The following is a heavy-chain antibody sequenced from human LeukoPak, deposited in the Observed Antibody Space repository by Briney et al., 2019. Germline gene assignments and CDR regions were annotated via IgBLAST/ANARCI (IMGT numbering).Heavy chain of an antibody. CDR3: ARDVVVVPAAIAGPTTSFDY. D-gene: IGHD2-2*01. J-gene: IGHJ4*02. Sequence: EASVKVSCKASGYTFTSYGISWVRQAPGQGLEWMGWISAYNGNTNYAQKLQGRVTMTTDTSTSTAYMELRSLRSDDTAVYYCARDVVVVPAAIAGPTTSFDYWGQGTLVTVSS. V-gene: IGHV1-18*01. CDR1: GYTFTSYG. CDR2: ISAYNGNT.